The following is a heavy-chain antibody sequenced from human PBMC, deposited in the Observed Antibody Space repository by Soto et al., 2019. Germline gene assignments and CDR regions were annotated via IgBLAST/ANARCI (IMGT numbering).Heavy chain of an antibody. Sequence: QVQLVESGGGVVQPGRSLRLSCAASGFTFSSYGMHWVRQAPGKGLEWVAVIWYDGSNKYYADSVKGRFTISRDNSKNTLYLQMNSLRAEDTAVYYCARVGYDFWSGYYDQYYYDYMDVWGKGTTVTVSS. CDR2: IWYDGSNK. J-gene: IGHJ6*03. V-gene: IGHV3-33*01. CDR3: ARVGYDFWSGYYDQYYYDYMDV. D-gene: IGHD3-3*01. CDR1: GFTFSSYG.